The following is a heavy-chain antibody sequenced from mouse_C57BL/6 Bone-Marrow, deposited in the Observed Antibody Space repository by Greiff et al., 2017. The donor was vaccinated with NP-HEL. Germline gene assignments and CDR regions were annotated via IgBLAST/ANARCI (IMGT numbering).Heavy chain of an antibody. CDR1: GYAFTNYL. D-gene: IGHD1-1*01. J-gene: IGHJ3*01. CDR2: INPGSGGT. CDR3: ARDYYGSSYAWFAY. Sequence: QVQLQQSGAELVRPGTSVKVSCKASGYAFTNYLIEWVKQRPGQGLEWIGVINPGSGGTNYNEQFKGKATLTADKSSSTAYMQLSSLTSEDSAVYFCARDYYGSSYAWFAYWGQGTLVTVAA. V-gene: IGHV1-54*01.